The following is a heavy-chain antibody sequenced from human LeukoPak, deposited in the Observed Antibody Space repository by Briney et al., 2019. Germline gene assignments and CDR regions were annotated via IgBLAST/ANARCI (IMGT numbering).Heavy chain of an antibody. V-gene: IGHV4-39*07. CDR1: GGSISGYY. Sequence: PSETLSLTCTVSGGSISGYYWSWIRQPPGKGLEWIGSIYYSGSTYYNPSLKSRVTISVDTSKNQFSLKLSSVTAADTAVYYCAREAAMVPFDIWGQGTMVTVSS. J-gene: IGHJ3*02. CDR3: AREAAMVPFDI. D-gene: IGHD5-18*01. CDR2: IYYSGST.